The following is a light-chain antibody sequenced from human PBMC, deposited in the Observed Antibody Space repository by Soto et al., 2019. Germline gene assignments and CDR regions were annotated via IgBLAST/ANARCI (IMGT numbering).Light chain of an antibody. Sequence: DIQMTQSPSTLSASVGDRVTITCRASQSISTWLTWYQQKPGKAPKLLIYAASSLESGVPSRFSGSGFGTEFTFTISSLQPDDFATYYCQQYHSYPETFGQGTKVDIK. J-gene: IGKJ1*01. CDR3: QQYHSYPET. V-gene: IGKV1-5*03. CDR1: QSISTW. CDR2: AAS.